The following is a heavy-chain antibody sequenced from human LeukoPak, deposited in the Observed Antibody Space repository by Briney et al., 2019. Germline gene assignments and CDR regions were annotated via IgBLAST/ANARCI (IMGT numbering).Heavy chain of an antibody. V-gene: IGHV4-61*02. D-gene: IGHD2-2*01. CDR2: IYTTGRT. Sequence: PSETLSLTCTVSGGSISSGSFYWSWIRQPAGKGLEWIGRIYTTGRTNYNPSLKSRVIMSLDTSKKQFSLKLNSVTAADTAVYYCAKAGRCSSTSCLGGYYYYYMDVWGKGTTVTVSS. J-gene: IGHJ6*03. CDR3: AKAGRCSSTSCLGGYYYYYMDV. CDR1: GGSISSGSFY.